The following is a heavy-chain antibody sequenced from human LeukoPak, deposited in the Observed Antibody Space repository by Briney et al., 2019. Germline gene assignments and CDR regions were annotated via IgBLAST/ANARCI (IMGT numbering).Heavy chain of an antibody. Sequence: SETLSLTCAVSGGSIISSSYNWGWIRQPPGKGLEWIGTIYHSGTTYYNPSLKSRVTISVDTSKNQFFLKLSSVAAADTAVYYCARLPTGYPNWFDPWGQGSLVTVSS. CDR1: GGSIISSSYN. V-gene: IGHV4-39*01. CDR3: ARLPTGYPNWFDP. D-gene: IGHD3-9*01. CDR2: IYHSGTT. J-gene: IGHJ5*02.